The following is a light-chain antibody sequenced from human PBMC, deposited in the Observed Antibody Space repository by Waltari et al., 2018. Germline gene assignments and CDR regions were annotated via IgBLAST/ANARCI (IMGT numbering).Light chain of an antibody. Sequence: DIVMTQSPDSLAVSLGERATINCKSSQRGLYSSNNKNDLAGYQQKPGQPPKLLIYWASTRESGVPDRLSGSGSGTDFTLTINSRQAEDEAVYYCHQYYEIAFAFGPGTKVDIK. V-gene: IGKV4-1*01. CDR1: QRGLYSSNNKND. CDR2: WAS. J-gene: IGKJ3*01. CDR3: HQYYEIAFA.